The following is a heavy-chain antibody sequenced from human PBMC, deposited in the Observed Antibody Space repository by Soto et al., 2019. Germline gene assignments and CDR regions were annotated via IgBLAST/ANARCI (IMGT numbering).Heavy chain of an antibody. CDR3: ARADYYDSSGYLVAFDI. V-gene: IGHV3-48*01. CDR2: ISSSSSTI. J-gene: IGHJ3*02. D-gene: IGHD3-22*01. CDR1: GFTFSSYS. Sequence: EVQLVESGGGLVQPGGSLRLSCAASGFTFSSYSMNWVRQAPGKGLEWVSYISSSSSTIYYADSVKGRFTISRDNAKNSLYLQMNSMRAEDTAVYYCARADYYDSSGYLVAFDIWGQGTMVTVSS.